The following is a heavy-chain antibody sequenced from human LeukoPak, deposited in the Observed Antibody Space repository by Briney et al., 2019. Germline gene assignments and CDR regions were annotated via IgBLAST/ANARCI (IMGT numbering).Heavy chain of an antibody. Sequence: SETLSLTCTVSGGSISSYYWSWIRQPAGEGLEWIGRIYTSGSTNYNPSLKSRVTMSVDTSKNQFSLKLSSVTAADTAVYYCARERYYYDSSGYTYWYFDLWGRGTLVTVSS. V-gene: IGHV4-4*07. D-gene: IGHD3-22*01. CDR3: ARERYYYDSSGYTYWYFDL. CDR2: IYTSGST. J-gene: IGHJ2*01. CDR1: GGSISSYY.